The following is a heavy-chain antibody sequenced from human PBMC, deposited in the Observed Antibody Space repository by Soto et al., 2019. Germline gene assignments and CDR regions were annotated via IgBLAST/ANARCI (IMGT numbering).Heavy chain of an antibody. CDR1: GFTFSSYA. Sequence: QVQLVESGGGVVQPGRSLRLSCAASGFTFSSYAMHWVRQAPGKGLEWVAVISYDGSNKYYADSVKGRFTISRDNSKNTLYLQMNSLRAEDTAVYYCAREVVGWGYYGSGSIGYFDYWGQGTLVTVSS. CDR2: ISYDGSNK. J-gene: IGHJ4*02. V-gene: IGHV3-30-3*01. D-gene: IGHD3-10*01. CDR3: AREVVGWGYYGSGSIGYFDY.